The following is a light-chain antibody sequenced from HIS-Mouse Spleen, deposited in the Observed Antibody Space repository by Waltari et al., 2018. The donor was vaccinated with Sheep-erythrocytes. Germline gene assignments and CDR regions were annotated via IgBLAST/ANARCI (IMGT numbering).Light chain of an antibody. V-gene: IGLV3-1*01. J-gene: IGLJ2*01. Sequence: SYELTQPPSSSVSPGQTARITCTGDTLGDKYAFWYQQKPGQSPVLVIYQDSKRPSGIPERFSGSNSGNTATLTISGTQAMDEADYYCQAWDSSTAWVFGGGTKLTVL. CDR2: QDS. CDR1: TLGDKY. CDR3: QAWDSSTAWV.